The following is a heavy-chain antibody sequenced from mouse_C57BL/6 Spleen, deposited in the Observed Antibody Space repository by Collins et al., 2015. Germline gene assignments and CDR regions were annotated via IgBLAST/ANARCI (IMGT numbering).Heavy chain of an antibody. CDR1: GFSLTSYA. Sequence: QVQLKESGPGLVAPSQSLSITCTVSGFSLTSYAISWVRQPPGKGLEWLGVLWTGGGTSYNSPLKSRLSTSKDNSKSQVFLKMNSLQTDDTARYYCAREDPYYAMDYWGQGTSVTVSS. CDR2: LWTGGGT. CDR3: AREDPYYAMDY. J-gene: IGHJ4*01. V-gene: IGHV2-9-1*01.